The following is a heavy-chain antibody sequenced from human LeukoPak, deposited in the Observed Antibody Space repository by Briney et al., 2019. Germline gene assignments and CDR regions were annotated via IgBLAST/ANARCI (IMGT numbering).Heavy chain of an antibody. CDR3: ARAVAGDYFDY. CDR2: INPNSGGT. D-gene: IGHD6-19*01. CDR1: GYTFTSYY. Sequence: ASVKVSCKSSGYTFTSYYMHWVRQAPGQGLEWMGWINPNSGGTNYAQKFQGRVTMTRDTSISTAYMELSRLRSDDTAVYYCARAVAGDYFDYWGQGTLVTVSS. J-gene: IGHJ4*02. V-gene: IGHV1-2*02.